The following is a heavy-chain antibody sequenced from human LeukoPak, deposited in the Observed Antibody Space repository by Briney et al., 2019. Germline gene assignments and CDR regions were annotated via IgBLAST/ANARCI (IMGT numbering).Heavy chain of an antibody. CDR1: GFTFSNYW. J-gene: IGHJ4*02. CDR2: INQDGSEI. CDR3: ASKQWLVSDFDY. Sequence: GGSLRLSCAASGFTFSNYWMSWVRQAPGKGLEWVANINQDGSEIYSVDSVKGRFTISRDNAKNSLYLQMSSLRAEDTAVYYCASKQWLVSDFDYWGQGTLVTVSS. V-gene: IGHV3-7*01. D-gene: IGHD6-19*01.